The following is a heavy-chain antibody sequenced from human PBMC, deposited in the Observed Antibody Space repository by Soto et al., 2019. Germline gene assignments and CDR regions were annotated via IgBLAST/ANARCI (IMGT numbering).Heavy chain of an antibody. V-gene: IGHV3-23*01. Sequence: PGGSLRLSCAASGFTFSNYAMSWVRQAPGKGLEWDSIISGGGGTTYYADSVKGRFTISRDNSKNTVHLQINSLRVEDTAVYYCAKQSGYSSDPFDYWGQGTLVTVSS. CDR3: AKQSGYSSDPFDY. CDR2: ISGGGGTT. D-gene: IGHD5-18*01. J-gene: IGHJ4*02. CDR1: GFTFSNYA.